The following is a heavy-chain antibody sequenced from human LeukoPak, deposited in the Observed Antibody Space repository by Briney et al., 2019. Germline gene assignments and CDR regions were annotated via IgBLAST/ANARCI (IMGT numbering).Heavy chain of an antibody. V-gene: IGHV3-23*01. CDR2: ISGSGGST. D-gene: IGHD3-22*01. Sequence: PGGSLRLSCAASGFIFSSYSMNWVRQAPGKGLEWVSAISGSGGSTYYADSVKGRFTISRDISKNTLYLEMNSLRAEDTAVYYCAKVGYYNDSSGYYLDYFDYWGQGTLVTVSS. CDR1: GFIFSSYS. J-gene: IGHJ4*02. CDR3: AKVGYYNDSSGYYLDYFDY.